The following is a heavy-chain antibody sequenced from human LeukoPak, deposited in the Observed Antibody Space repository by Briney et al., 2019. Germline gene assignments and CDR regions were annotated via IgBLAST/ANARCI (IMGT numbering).Heavy chain of an antibody. CDR3: ARPVGAGDAFDI. D-gene: IGHD1-26*01. V-gene: IGHV4-59*12. J-gene: IGHJ3*02. Sequence: SETLSLTCTVSGGSISSYYWSWIRQPPGKGLEWIGYIYYSGSTNYNPSLKSRVTISVDTSKNQFSLKLSSVTAADTAVYYCARPVGAGDAFDIWGQGTMVTVSS. CDR2: IYYSGST. CDR1: GGSISSYY.